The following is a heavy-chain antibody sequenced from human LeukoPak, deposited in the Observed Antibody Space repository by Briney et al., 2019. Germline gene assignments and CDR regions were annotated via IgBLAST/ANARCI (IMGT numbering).Heavy chain of an antibody. CDR1: GGTFSSYA. V-gene: IGHV1-69*06. CDR3: ARVAVAGPNWFDP. J-gene: IGHJ5*02. CDR2: IIPIFGTA. D-gene: IGHD6-19*01. Sequence: GASVKVSCKASGGTFSSYAISWVRQAPGQGLEWMGGIIPIFGTANYAQKFQGRVTITADKSTSTAYMELSSLRSEDTAVYYCARVAVAGPNWFDPWGQGTLVTVSS.